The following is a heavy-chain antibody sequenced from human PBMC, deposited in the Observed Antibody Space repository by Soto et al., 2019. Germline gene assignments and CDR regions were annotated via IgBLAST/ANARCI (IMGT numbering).Heavy chain of an antibody. CDR3: ARVKYDYIWGSYRYAFDI. CDR1: GFTFSDYY. Sequence: QVQLVETGGGLVKPGGSLRLSCAASGFTFSDYYMSWIRQAPGKGLEWVSYISSSGSTIYYADSVKGRFTISRDNAKNSLYLQMNRLRAEDTAVYYCARVKYDYIWGSYRYAFDIWDQGTMVSVSS. CDR2: ISSSGSTI. D-gene: IGHD3-16*02. V-gene: IGHV3-11*01. J-gene: IGHJ3*02.